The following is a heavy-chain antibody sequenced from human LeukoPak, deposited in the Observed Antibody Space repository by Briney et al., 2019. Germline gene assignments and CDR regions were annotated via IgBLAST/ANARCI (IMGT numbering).Heavy chain of an antibody. CDR2: ISYDGSNK. J-gene: IGHJ4*02. CDR3: ARDLPYDILTGYIGIPFDY. Sequence: PGGSLRLSCAASGFTFSSYGMHWVRQAPGKGLEWVAVISYDGSNKYYADSVKGRFTISRDNAKNSLYLQMNSLRAEDTAVYYCARDLPYDILTGYIGIPFDYWGQGTLVTVSS. V-gene: IGHV3-30*03. CDR1: GFTFSSYG. D-gene: IGHD3-9*01.